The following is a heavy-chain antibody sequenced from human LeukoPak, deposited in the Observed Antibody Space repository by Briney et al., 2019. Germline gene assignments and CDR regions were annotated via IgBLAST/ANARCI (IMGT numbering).Heavy chain of an antibody. CDR1: GFTFSSYA. CDR3: ARDPNRFPHPYDFWSGYPYYFDY. D-gene: IGHD3-3*01. CDR2: ISYDGSNK. V-gene: IGHV3-30-3*01. J-gene: IGHJ4*02. Sequence: GRSLRLSCAASGFTFSSYAMHWVRQAPGKGLEWVAVISYDGSNKYYADSVKGRFTISRDNSKNTLYLQMNSLRAEDTAVYYCARDPNRFPHPYDFWSGYPYYFDYWGQGTLVTVSS.